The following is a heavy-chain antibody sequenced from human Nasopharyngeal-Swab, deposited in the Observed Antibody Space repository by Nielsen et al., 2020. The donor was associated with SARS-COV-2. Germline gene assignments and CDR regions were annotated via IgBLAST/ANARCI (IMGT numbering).Heavy chain of an antibody. D-gene: IGHD5-18*01. Sequence: SEKVACKASGGTFSSYAISWVRQAPGQGLEWMGGIIPIFGTANYAQKFQGRVTITADESTSTAYMELSSLRSEDTAVYYCANTAMVISWFDPWGQGTLVTVSS. CDR3: ANTAMVISWFDP. CDR2: IIPIFGTA. J-gene: IGHJ5*02. CDR1: GGTFSSYA. V-gene: IGHV1-69*13.